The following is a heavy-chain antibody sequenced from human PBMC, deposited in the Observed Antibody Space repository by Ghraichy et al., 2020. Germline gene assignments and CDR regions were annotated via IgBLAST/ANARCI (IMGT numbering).Heavy chain of an antibody. Sequence: GGSLRLSCAASGFTFDDYAMHWVRQAPGKGLEWVSGISWNSGSIGYADSVKGRFTISRDNAKNSLYLQMNSLRAEDTALYYCAKAAHPTTVTTGWFDPWGQGTLVTVSS. CDR1: GFTFDDYA. D-gene: IGHD4-17*01. V-gene: IGHV3-9*01. J-gene: IGHJ5*02. CDR2: ISWNSGSI. CDR3: AKAAHPTTVTTGWFDP.